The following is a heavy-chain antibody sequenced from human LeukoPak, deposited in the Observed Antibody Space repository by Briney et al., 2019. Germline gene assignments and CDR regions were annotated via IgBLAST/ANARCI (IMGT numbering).Heavy chain of an antibody. V-gene: IGHV5-51*01. Sequence: GESLKISCKGSGYSFTSYWIGWVRHMPGKGLEWMGIISPGDSDTRYSPSFQGQVTISADKSISTAYLQWSSLKASDTAMYYCARFVYGSGSYYNLDAFDIWGQGTMVTVSS. D-gene: IGHD3-10*01. J-gene: IGHJ3*02. CDR3: ARFVYGSGSYYNLDAFDI. CDR1: GYSFTSYW. CDR2: ISPGDSDT.